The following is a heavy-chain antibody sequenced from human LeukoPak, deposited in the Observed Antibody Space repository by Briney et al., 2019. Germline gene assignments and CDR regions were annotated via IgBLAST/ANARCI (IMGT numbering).Heavy chain of an antibody. CDR1: GYSFTSYW. CDR2: IYPGDSDT. CDR3: ARRIAVTGFDY. J-gene: IGHJ4*02. V-gene: IGHV5-51*01. D-gene: IGHD6-19*01. Sequence: GDSLKISCKGSGYSFTSYWIVWVRQMPGKGLEWMGIIYPGDSDTRYSPSFQGQVTISADKSISTAYLQWSSLKASDTAMYYCARRIAVTGFDYWGQGTLVTVSS.